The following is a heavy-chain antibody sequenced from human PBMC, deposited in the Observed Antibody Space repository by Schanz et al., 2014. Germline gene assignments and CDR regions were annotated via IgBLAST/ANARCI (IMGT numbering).Heavy chain of an antibody. Sequence: QVQLVESGGGVVQPGRSLRLSCATSGLNFDYYGMNWVLQAPGKGLEWVANIGYDGSEKYYVDSVKGRFTISRDNSKDTLYLQMSGLTPEDTAVYYCARGPIPIQGVPMDFWGQGTLVTVSS. CDR3: ARGPIPIQGVPMDF. CDR1: GLNFDYYG. D-gene: IGHD3-10*01. CDR2: IGYDGSEK. J-gene: IGHJ4*02. V-gene: IGHV3-33*01.